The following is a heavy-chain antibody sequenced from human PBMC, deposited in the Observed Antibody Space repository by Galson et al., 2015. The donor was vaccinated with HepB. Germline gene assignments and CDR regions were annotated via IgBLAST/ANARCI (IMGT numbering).Heavy chain of an antibody. CDR1: GFTFSRYG. Sequence: SLRLSCAASGFTFSRYGMHWVRQAPGKGLEWVAAIWFDGSATFYRDSVKGRFTISRDNSNNRLYLQMTNMRADDTATYYCAKGRGWYTGFDSWGQGALVTVSS. J-gene: IGHJ4*02. V-gene: IGHV3-33*06. D-gene: IGHD6-19*01. CDR2: IWFDGSAT. CDR3: AKGRGWYTGFDS.